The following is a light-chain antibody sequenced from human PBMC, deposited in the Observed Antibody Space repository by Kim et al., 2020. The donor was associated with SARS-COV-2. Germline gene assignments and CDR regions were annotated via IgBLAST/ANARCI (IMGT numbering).Light chain of an antibody. CDR2: AGS. CDR3: QQYYTYPQT. CDR1: QGISTY. V-gene: IGKV1-8*01. Sequence: SASTGDRITLTCRASQGISTYLAWYQQKPGKAPKVLIYAGSTLQSGVPSRFSGTGSGTDFTLTISCLQSEDFATYYCQQYYTYPQTFGQGTKLEI. J-gene: IGKJ1*01.